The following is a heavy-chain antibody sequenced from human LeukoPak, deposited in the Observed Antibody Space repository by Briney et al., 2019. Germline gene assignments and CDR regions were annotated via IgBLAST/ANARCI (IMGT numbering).Heavy chain of an antibody. CDR1: GDSVSSNSAA. CDR2: TYYRSKWYN. CDR3: ARDRGRILDY. J-gene: IGHJ4*02. D-gene: IGHD2-15*01. V-gene: IGHV6-1*01. Sequence: SQTLSLTCAISGDSVSSNSAAWNWIRQSPSRGLELLARTYYRSKWYNDYAVSVKSRITIDPDTSKNQLSLLLNSVTPEDTATYYCARDRGRILDYWGQGTLVTVSS.